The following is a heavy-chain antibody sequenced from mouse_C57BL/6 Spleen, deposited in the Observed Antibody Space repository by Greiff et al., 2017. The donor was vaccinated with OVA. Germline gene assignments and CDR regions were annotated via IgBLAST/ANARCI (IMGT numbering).Heavy chain of an antibody. J-gene: IGHJ3*01. Sequence: VQLQQSGPELVKPGASVKISCKASGYTFTDYYMNWVKQSHGKSLEWIGDINPNNGGTSYNQKFKGKATLTVDKSSSTAYMELRSLTSEDSAVDYCARNGIYDMGFAYWGQGTLVTVSA. CDR2: INPNNGGT. CDR3: ARNGIYDMGFAY. D-gene: IGHD2-12*01. CDR1: GYTFTDYY. V-gene: IGHV1-26*01.